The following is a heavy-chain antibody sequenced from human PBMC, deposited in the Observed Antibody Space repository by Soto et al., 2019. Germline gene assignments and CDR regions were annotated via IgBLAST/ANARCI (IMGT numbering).Heavy chain of an antibody. D-gene: IGHD6-19*01. CDR1: GFTFSSYA. V-gene: IGHV3-30-3*01. J-gene: IGHJ4*02. CDR3: ASGTSSSGWIDY. Sequence: GGSLRLSCAASGFTFSSYAMHWVRQAPGKGLEWVAVISYDGSNKYYADSVKGRFTISRDNSKNTLYLQMNSLRAEDTAVYYCASGTSSSGWIDYWGQGTLVTVSS. CDR2: ISYDGSNK.